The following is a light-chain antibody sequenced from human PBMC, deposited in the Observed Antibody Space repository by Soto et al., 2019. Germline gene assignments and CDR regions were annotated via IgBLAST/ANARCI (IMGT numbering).Light chain of an antibody. J-gene: IGLJ1*01. CDR1: SSDVGSYNY. CDR3: CSYAGGDTFFL. V-gene: IGLV2-23*02. Sequence: QSVLTQPASVSGSPGQSITISCTGTSSDVGSYNYVSWYQQHPGKAPKLMIYEVTNRPSGVSNRFSGSKSGNTASLTISGLQAEDEAEYFCCSYAGGDTFFLFGTGT. CDR2: EVT.